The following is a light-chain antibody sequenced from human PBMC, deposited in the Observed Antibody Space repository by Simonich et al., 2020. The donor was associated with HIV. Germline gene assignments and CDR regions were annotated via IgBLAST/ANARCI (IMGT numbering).Light chain of an antibody. CDR1: QSLLSSNGFNY. J-gene: IGKJ3*01. V-gene: IGKV2-28*01. Sequence: DIVMTQSPLSLPVTPGEPASISCRSSQSLLSSNGFNYLDWYLQKPGQSPQLLIYLGSNLASGVPDRFSGSGSGTDFTLKISRVEAEDVGVYYCMQALQTPFTFGPGTKVDIK. CDR3: MQALQTPFT. CDR2: LGS.